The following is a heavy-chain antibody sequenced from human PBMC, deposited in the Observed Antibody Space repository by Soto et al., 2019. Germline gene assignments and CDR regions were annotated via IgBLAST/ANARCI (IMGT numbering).Heavy chain of an antibody. CDR2: IIPIFGTA. D-gene: IGHD5-18*01. J-gene: IGHJ6*02. CDR1: GGTFSSYA. V-gene: IGHV1-69*01. CDR3: ARDLRWIRDYYYYYGMDV. Sequence: QVQLVQSGAEVKKPGSSVKVSCKASGGTFSSYAISWVRQAPGQGLEWMGGIIPIFGTANYAQKFQGRVTITADESTNRACMELSSLRSEETAVYYCARDLRWIRDYYYYYGMDVWGQGTTVTVAS.